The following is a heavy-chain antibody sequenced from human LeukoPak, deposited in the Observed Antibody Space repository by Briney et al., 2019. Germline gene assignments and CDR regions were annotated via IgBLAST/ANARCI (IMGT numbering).Heavy chain of an antibody. CDR3: ARTRYFVSSGYYTLDY. J-gene: IGHJ4*02. CDR2: IYHSGST. D-gene: IGHD3-22*01. V-gene: IGHV4-4*02. CDR1: GGSISSSDW. Sequence: PSETLSLTCAVSGGSISSSDWWSWVRQPPGKGLEWIGEIYHSGSTNYNPSLKSRVTISVDKPKNQFSLKLTSVTAADTAVYYCARTRYFVSSGYYTLDYWGQGTLVTVSS.